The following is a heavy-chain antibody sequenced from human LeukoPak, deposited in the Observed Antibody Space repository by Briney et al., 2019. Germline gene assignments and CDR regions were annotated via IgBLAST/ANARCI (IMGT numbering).Heavy chain of an antibody. J-gene: IGHJ5*02. CDR3: ARDFYDILTGYGYNWFDP. Sequence: GASVMVSCKASGGTFSSYAISWVRQAPGQGLEWMGRIIPILGIANYAQKFQGRVTITADKSTSTAYMELSSLRSEDTAVYYCARDFYDILTGYGYNWFDPWGQGTLVTVSS. D-gene: IGHD3-9*01. V-gene: IGHV1-69*04. CDR2: IIPILGIA. CDR1: GGTFSSYA.